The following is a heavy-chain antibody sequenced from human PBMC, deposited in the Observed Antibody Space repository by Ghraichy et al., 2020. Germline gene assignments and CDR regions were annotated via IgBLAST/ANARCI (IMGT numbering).Heavy chain of an antibody. V-gene: IGHV3-73*01. D-gene: IGHD6-19*01. CDR3: TKSVAARPVSGTSYYFDY. J-gene: IGHJ4*02. CDR2: IRSKANSHAT. Sequence: GESLRLSCAASGFTFSDSALHWVRQASGKGLEWVGRIRSKANSHATAYAASVTGRFTISRDDSKNTAYLEMSSLKTEDTAVYYCTKSVAARPVSGTSYYFDYWGQGTLVTVAS. CDR1: GFTFSDSA.